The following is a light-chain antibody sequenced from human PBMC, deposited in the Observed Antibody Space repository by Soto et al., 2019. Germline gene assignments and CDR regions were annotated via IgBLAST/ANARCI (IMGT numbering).Light chain of an antibody. Sequence: EIVLTQSPGTLSLSPGERATLSCRASQSVSSSYLAWYQQKPGQAPTLLIYGASSRATGIPYRFSGSGSGTDFTLTISRLEPEDFAVYYCQQYGSSLFTFGPGTKVDIK. CDR1: QSVSSSY. J-gene: IGKJ3*01. V-gene: IGKV3-20*01. CDR3: QQYGSSLFT. CDR2: GAS.